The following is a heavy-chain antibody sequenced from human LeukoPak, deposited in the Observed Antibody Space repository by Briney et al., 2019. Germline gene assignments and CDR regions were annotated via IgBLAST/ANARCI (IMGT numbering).Heavy chain of an antibody. D-gene: IGHD2-21*02. J-gene: IGHJ4*02. CDR1: GYTFTGYY. V-gene: IGHV1-2*02. Sequence: GASVKVSCKASGYTFTGYYMHWVRQAPGQGLEWMGWINPNSGGTNYARKFQGRVTMTRDTSISTAYMELSRLRSDDTAVYYCARGVCGGDCYFNYWGQGTLVTVSS. CDR2: INPNSGGT. CDR3: ARGVCGGDCYFNY.